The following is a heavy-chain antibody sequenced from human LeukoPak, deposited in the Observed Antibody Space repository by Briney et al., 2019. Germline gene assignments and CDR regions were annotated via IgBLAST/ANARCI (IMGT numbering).Heavy chain of an antibody. CDR3: AREGGRGYNYGYRDY. J-gene: IGHJ4*02. Sequence: GGSLRLSCTVSGFTLSSYYMNWVRQAPGKGLEWVSSISTSSSYIYYADSMKGRFIISRDNAKNSLYLQINSLRAEDTAVYYCAREGGRGYNYGYRDYWGQGTLVTVSS. CDR1: GFTLSSYY. D-gene: IGHD5-18*01. CDR2: ISTSSSYI. V-gene: IGHV3-21*01.